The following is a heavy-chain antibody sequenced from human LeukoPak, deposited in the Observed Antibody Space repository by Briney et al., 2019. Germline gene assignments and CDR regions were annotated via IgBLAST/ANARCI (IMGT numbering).Heavy chain of an antibody. J-gene: IGHJ5*02. CDR1: GYTFTGYY. Sequence: ASVKVSCKASGYTFTGYYMHWVRQAPGQGLESMGWINPNSGGTNYAQKFQGRVTMTRDTSISTAYMELSRLRSDDTAVYYCAREYSSSWYGNWFDPWGQGTLVTVSS. D-gene: IGHD6-13*01. V-gene: IGHV1-2*02. CDR3: AREYSSSWYGNWFDP. CDR2: INPNSGGT.